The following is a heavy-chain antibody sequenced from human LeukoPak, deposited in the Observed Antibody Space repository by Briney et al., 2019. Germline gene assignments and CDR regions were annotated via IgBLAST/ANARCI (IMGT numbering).Heavy chain of an antibody. CDR2: IWYDGSNK. V-gene: IGHV3-33*06. J-gene: IGHJ5*02. CDR1: GFTFSSYG. CDR3: AKGGPGTTRRHWFDP. Sequence: PGGSLRLSCAASGFTFSSYGMHWVRQAPGKGLEWVAVIWYDGSNKYYADSVKGRFTISRDNSKNTLYLQMNSLRAEDTAVYYCAKGGPGTTRRHWFDPWGQGTLVTVSS. D-gene: IGHD1-7*01.